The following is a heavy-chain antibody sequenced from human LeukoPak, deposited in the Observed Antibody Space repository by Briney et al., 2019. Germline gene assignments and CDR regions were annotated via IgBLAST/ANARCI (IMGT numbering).Heavy chain of an antibody. V-gene: IGHV1-18*01. CDR2: ISAYNGNT. CDR3: ARDPSNSSGWKTWFDP. J-gene: IGHJ5*02. D-gene: IGHD6-19*01. Sequence: GASVKVSCKASGYTFTSYGISWVRQAPGQGLEWMGWISAYNGNTNYAQKLQGRVTMTTDTSTSTAYMELRSLRSDDTAVYYCARDPSNSSGWKTWFDPWGQGTLVTVSS. CDR1: GYTFTSYG.